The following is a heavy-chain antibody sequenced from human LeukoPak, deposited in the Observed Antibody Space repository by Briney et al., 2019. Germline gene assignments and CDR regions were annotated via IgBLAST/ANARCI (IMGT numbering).Heavy chain of an antibody. J-gene: IGHJ6*02. D-gene: IGHD2-2*03. CDR3: ARDFGYCSSTSCYYYYGMDV. Sequence: GASVKVSCKASGYTFTGYGISWVRQAPGQGLEWMGWISAYNGNTNYAQKLQGRVTMTTDTSTSTAYMELRSLRSDDTAVYYCARDFGYCSSTSCYYYYGMDVWGQGTTVTVSS. V-gene: IGHV1-18*01. CDR2: ISAYNGNT. CDR1: GYTFTGYG.